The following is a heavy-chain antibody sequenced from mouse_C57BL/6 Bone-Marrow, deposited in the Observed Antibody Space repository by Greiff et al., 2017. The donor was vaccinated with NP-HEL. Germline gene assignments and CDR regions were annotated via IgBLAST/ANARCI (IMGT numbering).Heavy chain of an antibody. V-gene: IGHV1-7*01. CDR2: INPSSGYT. CDR1: GYTFTSYW. Sequence: VQLQQPGAELVKPGASVKLSCKASGYTFTSYWMHWVKQRPGQGLEWIGYINPSSGYTNYNQKFKDKATLTADKSSSTAYMQLSSLTYEDSAVYYCAGGYGKDFDYWGKGTTLTVSS. J-gene: IGHJ2*01. CDR3: AGGYGKDFDY. D-gene: IGHD2-1*01.